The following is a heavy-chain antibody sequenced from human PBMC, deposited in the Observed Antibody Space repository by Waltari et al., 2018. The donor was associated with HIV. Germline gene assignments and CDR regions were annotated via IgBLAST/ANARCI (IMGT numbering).Heavy chain of an antibody. J-gene: IGHJ4*02. CDR1: GFTFSNAW. CDR2: IKSKTDGGTT. Sequence: EVQLVESGGGLVKPGGSFRLSCAASGFTFSNAWMSWVPQAPGKGLGWVGRIKSKTDGGTTDYAAPVKGRFIISRDDSKNTLYLQMNSLKAEDTAVYYCTTAGSTGTTRGYWGQGTLVTVSS. D-gene: IGHD1-1*01. CDR3: TTAGSTGTTRGY. V-gene: IGHV3-15*01.